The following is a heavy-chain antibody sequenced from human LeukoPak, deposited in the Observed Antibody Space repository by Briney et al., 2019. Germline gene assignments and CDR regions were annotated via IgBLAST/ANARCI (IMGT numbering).Heavy chain of an antibody. CDR2: ISAGGAT. Sequence: RTSETLSLTCTVSGGSISGYYWTWIRQPAGKGLEWIGRISAGGATNYNPSLETRFTMSVDTSKNQFSLKLSSVTAADTAMYYCARDRRITIFGVIATNVFDVWGQGTMVTVSS. D-gene: IGHD3-3*01. V-gene: IGHV4-4*07. J-gene: IGHJ3*01. CDR3: ARDRRITIFGVIATNVFDV. CDR1: GGSISGYY.